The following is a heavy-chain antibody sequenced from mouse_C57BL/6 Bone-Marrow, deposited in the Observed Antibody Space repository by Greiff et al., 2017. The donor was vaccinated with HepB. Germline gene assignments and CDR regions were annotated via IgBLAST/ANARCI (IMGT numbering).Heavy chain of an antibody. Sequence: QVQLQQPGAELVMPGASVKLSCKASGYTFTSYWMHWVKQRPGQGLEWIGEIDPSDSYTNYNQKFKGKSTLTVDKSSSTAYMQLSGLTSEDSAVYYCAREVLYYGSSSGAWFAYWGQGTLVTVSA. V-gene: IGHV1-69*01. D-gene: IGHD1-1*01. CDR1: GYTFTSYW. J-gene: IGHJ3*01. CDR3: AREVLYYGSSSGAWFAY. CDR2: IDPSDSYT.